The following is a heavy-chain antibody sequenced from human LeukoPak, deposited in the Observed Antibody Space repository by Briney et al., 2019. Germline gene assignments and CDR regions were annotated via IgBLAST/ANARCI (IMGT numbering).Heavy chain of an antibody. V-gene: IGHV4-39*01. J-gene: IGHJ3*02. CDR1: GGSISSSSYY. CDR2: IYYSGST. D-gene: IGHD3-16*01. Sequence: PSQTLSLTCTVSGGSISSSSYYWGWIRQPPGKGLEWIGSIYYSGSTYYNPSLKSRVTISVDTSKNQFSLKLSSVTAADTAVYYCARRGTPWGRRRAFDIWGQGTMVTVSS. CDR3: ARRGTPWGRRRAFDI.